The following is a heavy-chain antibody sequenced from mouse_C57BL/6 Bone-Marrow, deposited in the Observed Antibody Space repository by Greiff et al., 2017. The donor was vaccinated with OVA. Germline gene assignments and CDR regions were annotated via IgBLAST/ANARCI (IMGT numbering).Heavy chain of an antibody. Sequence: VQLQQSGPELVKPGASVKISCKASGYSFTGYYMNWVTQSPEKSLEWIGKINPSTGGTTYNQKFKDKATLTVDKSSSTAYMQLNSLTSEDSAVYYCARAGLARFAYWGQGTLVTVSA. V-gene: IGHV1-42*01. CDR3: ARAGLARFAY. D-gene: IGHD2-4*01. CDR2: INPSTGGT. CDR1: GYSFTGYY. J-gene: IGHJ3*01.